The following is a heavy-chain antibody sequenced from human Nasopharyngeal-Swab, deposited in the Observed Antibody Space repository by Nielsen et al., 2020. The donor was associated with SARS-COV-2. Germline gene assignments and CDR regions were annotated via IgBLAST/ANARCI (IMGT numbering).Heavy chain of an antibody. J-gene: IGHJ4*02. D-gene: IGHD4-17*01. Sequence: GESLKISCAASGFTFSSYEMNWVRQAPGKGLEWVSYISSSGSTIYYADSVKGRFTISRDNSKNTLYLQMNSLRAEDTAVYYCANLYGDIYLDYWGQGTLVTVPS. V-gene: IGHV3-48*03. CDR2: ISSSGSTI. CDR1: GFTFSSYE. CDR3: ANLYGDIYLDY.